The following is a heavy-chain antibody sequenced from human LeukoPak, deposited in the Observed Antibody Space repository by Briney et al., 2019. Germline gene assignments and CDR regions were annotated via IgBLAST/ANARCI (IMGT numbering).Heavy chain of an antibody. J-gene: IGHJ6*02. CDR1: GYTFTSYG. Sequence: ASLKVSCKASGYTFTSYGISWVRQAPGQGLEWMGWISGYNGNTIYEQRLQGRVTMTTDTSTSTAYMELRSLRSDDTAVYYCARDIVIVPAYYYYAMDVWGQGTTVTVSS. CDR3: ARDIVIVPAYYYYAMDV. CDR2: ISGYNGNT. V-gene: IGHV1-18*01. D-gene: IGHD2-2*01.